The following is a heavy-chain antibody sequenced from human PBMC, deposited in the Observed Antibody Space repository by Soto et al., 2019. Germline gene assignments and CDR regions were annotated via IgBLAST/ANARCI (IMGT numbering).Heavy chain of an antibody. D-gene: IGHD6-6*01. J-gene: IGHJ4*02. CDR1: GFTFSSYS. CDR3: ARAFGFSSSSLDY. V-gene: IGHV3-21*01. CDR2: ISSSSSYI. Sequence: GGSLRLSCAASGFTFSSYSMNWVRQAPGKGLEWVSSISSSSSYIYYAYSVKGRFNISRDNAKNSLFLQMNSLRAEDKAVYYCARAFGFSSSSLDYWGQGTLVTVSS.